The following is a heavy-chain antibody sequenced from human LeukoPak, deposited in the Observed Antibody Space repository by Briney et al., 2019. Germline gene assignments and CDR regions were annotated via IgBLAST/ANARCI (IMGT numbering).Heavy chain of an antibody. D-gene: IGHD4-17*01. CDR1: GFTFSDYY. CDR2: ISTSGSTI. V-gene: IGHV3-11*01. J-gene: IGHJ4*02. CDR3: ATDSYAEYGDYQGFHY. Sequence: GGSLRLSCVASGFTFSDYYMTWIRQAQGKGLEWVSYISTSGSTIYYADSVKGRFTVSRDNAKNSLYLQMNSLRAEDTAVYYCATDSYAEYGDYQGFHYWGQGTLVIVSS.